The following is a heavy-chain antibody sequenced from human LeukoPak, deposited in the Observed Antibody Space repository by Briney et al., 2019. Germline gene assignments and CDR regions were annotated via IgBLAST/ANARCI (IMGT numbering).Heavy chain of an antibody. CDR2: ISAYNGNT. CDR1: GGTFSSYA. D-gene: IGHD3-22*01. V-gene: IGHV1-18*01. Sequence: ASVKVSCKASGGTFSSYAISWVRQAPGQGLEWMGWISAYNGNTNYAQKLQGRVTMTTDTSTSTAYMELRSLRSDDTAVYYCARLTVTEYYDSSGYYSYWGQGTLVTVSS. CDR3: ARLTVTEYYDSSGYYSY. J-gene: IGHJ4*02.